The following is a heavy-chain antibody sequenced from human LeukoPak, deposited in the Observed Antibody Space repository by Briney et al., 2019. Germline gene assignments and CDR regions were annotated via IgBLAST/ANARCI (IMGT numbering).Heavy chain of an antibody. V-gene: IGHV4-34*01. CDR2: FNHNWGA. CDR1: SGSFSGYY. Sequence: TSETLSLTCAVHSGSFSGYYWTWFRQPPGKGLEWIGEFNHNWGAKYNPSLKSRVTISVDTSNNHLSLSLNSVTTADTAVYYCAASLWLGIYPDYWGQGSLVTVSS. CDR3: AASLWLGIYPDY. D-gene: IGHD1-14*01. J-gene: IGHJ4*02.